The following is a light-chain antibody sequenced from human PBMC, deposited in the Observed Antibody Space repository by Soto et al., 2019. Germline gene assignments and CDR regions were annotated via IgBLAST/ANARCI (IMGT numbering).Light chain of an antibody. V-gene: IGKV1-8*01. Sequence: AIRMTQSPSSFSASTGDRVTITCRASQGISSYLAWYQQKPGKAPKLLIYAASTLQSGVPSRFSGSGSGTDFTLTISCLQSEDFSTYYFQQYYSYPWTFGQGTKVAIK. CDR1: QGISSY. CDR2: AAS. CDR3: QQYYSYPWT. J-gene: IGKJ1*01.